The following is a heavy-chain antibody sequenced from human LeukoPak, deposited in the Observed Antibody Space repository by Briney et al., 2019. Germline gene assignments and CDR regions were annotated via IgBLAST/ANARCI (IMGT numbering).Heavy chain of an antibody. J-gene: IGHJ4*02. V-gene: IGHV3-7*01. CDR1: GFTFSSYS. CDR2: IKQDGSEK. Sequence: GGSLRLSCAASGFTFSSYSMNWVRQAPGKGLEWVTNIKQDGSEKKYVDSVKGRFTISRDNAKNSLYLQMNSLRVEDTAVYYCARGGDYWGQGTLVTVSS. CDR3: ARGGDY.